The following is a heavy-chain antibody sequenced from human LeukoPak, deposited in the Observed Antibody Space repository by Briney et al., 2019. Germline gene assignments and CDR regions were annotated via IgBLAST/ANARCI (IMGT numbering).Heavy chain of an antibody. Sequence: ASVKVSCKASGYTFTSYDINWVRQATGQGLEWMGWMNPNSGNTGYAQKFQGRVTMTRNTSISTAYMELSSLRSEDTAVYYCARDKGYYYDSSGYYLNWFDPWGQGPRSPSPQ. CDR3: ARDKGYYYDSSGYYLNWFDP. CDR1: GYTFTSYD. J-gene: IGHJ5*02. D-gene: IGHD3-22*01. V-gene: IGHV1-8*01. CDR2: MNPNSGNT.